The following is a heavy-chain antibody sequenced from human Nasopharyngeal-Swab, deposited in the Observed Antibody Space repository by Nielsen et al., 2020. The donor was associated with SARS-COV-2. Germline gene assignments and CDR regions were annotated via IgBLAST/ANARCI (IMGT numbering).Heavy chain of an antibody. CDR3: ARGGDPREVVAATDCFDP. CDR1: GYTFTRYY. J-gene: IGHJ5*02. CDR2: INPGGGSA. Sequence: ASVKVSCKASGYTFTRYYIHWVRQAPGQGLEWMGIINPGGGSARYSQNFQGRVTMTRDPSTGTVYMELSSLRSEDTAVYYCARGGDPREVVAATDCFDPWGQGTLVTVSS. D-gene: IGHD2-15*01. V-gene: IGHV1-46*01.